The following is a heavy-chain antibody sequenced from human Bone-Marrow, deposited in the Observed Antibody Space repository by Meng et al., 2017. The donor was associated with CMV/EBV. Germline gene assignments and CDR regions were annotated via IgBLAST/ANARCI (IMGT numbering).Heavy chain of an antibody. CDR1: GYSFTSYY. J-gene: IGHJ4*02. CDR3: ARELHGTHYFDY. D-gene: IGHD4-11*01. V-gene: IGHV1-46*01. Sequence: ASVKVSCKTSGYSFTSYYIHWVRQAPGQGLDYVGMINPNAGNTNYAQMFQGRVTMTRDTSTSTVYMELSSLRSEDTAVYYCARELHGTHYFDYWGQGTLVIVSS. CDR2: INPNAGNT.